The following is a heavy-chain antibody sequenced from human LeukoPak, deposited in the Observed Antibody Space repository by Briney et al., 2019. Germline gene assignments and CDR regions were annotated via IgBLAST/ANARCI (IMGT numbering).Heavy chain of an antibody. V-gene: IGHV1-8*01. CDR2: MNPNSGNT. CDR1: GYTFTNYD. CDR3: TRSVRNGHFDY. Sequence: GASVKVSCTASGYTFTNYDINWVRQATGQGLEWMGWMNPNSGNTGYAQKFQGRVTMTRSTSISTAYMELSSLRFEDTAVYFCTRSVRNGHFDYWGQGTLVTVSS. D-gene: IGHD2-8*01. J-gene: IGHJ4*02.